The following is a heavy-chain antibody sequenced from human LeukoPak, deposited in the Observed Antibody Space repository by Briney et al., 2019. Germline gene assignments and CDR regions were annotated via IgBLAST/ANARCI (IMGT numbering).Heavy chain of an antibody. Sequence: SETLSLTCTVSGGSISSGSYYWSWIRQPPGKGLEWIGEINHSGSTYYNPSLKSRVTISVDTSKNQFSLKLSSVTAADTAVYYCARRSGSWYYMDVWGKGTTVTVSS. CDR1: GGSISSGSYY. J-gene: IGHJ6*03. CDR2: INHSGST. D-gene: IGHD6-13*01. CDR3: ARRSGSWYYMDV. V-gene: IGHV4-39*01.